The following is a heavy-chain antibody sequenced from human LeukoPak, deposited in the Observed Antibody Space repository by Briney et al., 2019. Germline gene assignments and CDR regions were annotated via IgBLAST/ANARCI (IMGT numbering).Heavy chain of an antibody. J-gene: IGHJ4*02. V-gene: IGHV1-2*02. CDR1: GYTFTGYY. Sequence: ASVKVSCKATGYTFTGYYMHWVRQAPGQGLEWMGWINPNSGGTNYAQKFQGRVTMTRETSISTAYMELSRLRSDDAAVYYCAAGYSSSWSSFDYWGQGTQVTVSS. D-gene: IGHD6-13*01. CDR2: INPNSGGT. CDR3: AAGYSSSWSSFDY.